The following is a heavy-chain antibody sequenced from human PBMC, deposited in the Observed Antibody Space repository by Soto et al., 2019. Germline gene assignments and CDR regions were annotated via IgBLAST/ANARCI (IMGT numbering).Heavy chain of an antibody. CDR3: VRLVGNRWLDY. Sequence: QVQLQQSGPGLVKPSQTLSLTCAIYGDSVSSNSVVWNWIRQSPSRGLEWLGRTYYRSQWHCEYAVFGQSRIRINPGTSKSPFSLQLNSVSPADTALYYCVRLVGNRWLDYWGQGTLVTVSS. CDR1: GDSVSSNSVV. D-gene: IGHD2-15*01. V-gene: IGHV6-1*01. CDR2: TYYRSQWHC. J-gene: IGHJ4*02.